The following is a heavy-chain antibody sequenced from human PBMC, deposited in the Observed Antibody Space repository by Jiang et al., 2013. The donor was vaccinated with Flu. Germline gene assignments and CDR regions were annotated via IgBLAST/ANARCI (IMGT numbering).Heavy chain of an antibody. Sequence: TLSLTCAVYGGSFSGYYWSWIRQPPGKGLEWIGEINHSGSTNYNPSLKSRVTISVDTSKNQFSLKLSSVTAADTAVYYCARGKGGLTYYYYYMDVWGKGTTVTVSS. V-gene: IGHV4-34*01. CDR2: INHSGST. J-gene: IGHJ6*03. D-gene: IGHD3/OR15-3a*01. CDR1: GGSFSGYY. CDR3: ARGKGGLTYYYYYMDV.